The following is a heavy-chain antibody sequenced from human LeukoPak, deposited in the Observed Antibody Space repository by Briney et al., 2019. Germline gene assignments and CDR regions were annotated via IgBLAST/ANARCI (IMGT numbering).Heavy chain of an antibody. Sequence: GGSLRLSCTASGFTFSDYWMSWVRQAPGKGLEWVANIKQDGSEKYYVDSVKGRFTISRDSDKNSLYLQMISLRVEDTAVYYCARGSGSFYIYWGQGTLVTVSS. CDR2: IKQDGSEK. V-gene: IGHV3-7*04. D-gene: IGHD3-10*01. J-gene: IGHJ4*02. CDR1: GFTFSDYW. CDR3: ARGSGSFYIY.